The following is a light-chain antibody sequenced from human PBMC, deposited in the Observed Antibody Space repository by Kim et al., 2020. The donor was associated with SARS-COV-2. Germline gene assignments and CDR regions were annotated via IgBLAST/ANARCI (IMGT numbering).Light chain of an antibody. CDR1: QYITRR. Sequence: GDRVTITCRASQYITRRMAWYQQKPGKAPKVLISKASTLESGVPSTFSGSGSGTDFTLTISSLQPDDLATYYCQQYDTYPWTFGQGTKV. CDR2: KAS. V-gene: IGKV1-5*03. J-gene: IGKJ1*01. CDR3: QQYDTYPWT.